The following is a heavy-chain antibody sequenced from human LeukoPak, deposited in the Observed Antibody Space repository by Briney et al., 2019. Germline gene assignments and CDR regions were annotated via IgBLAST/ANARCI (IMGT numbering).Heavy chain of an antibody. D-gene: IGHD5-12*01. CDR3: ARGGVGYSGFSDH. CDR1: GFTFSSYS. J-gene: IGHJ4*02. CDR2: ISSTSSYI. V-gene: IGHV3-21*01. Sequence: GGSLRLSCAASGFTFSSYSMNWVRQAPGKGLEWVSSISSTSSYIYYADSVKGRFTISRDNAKNSLHLQMNSLRAEDTAVYYCARGGVGYSGFSDHWGQGTLVTVSS.